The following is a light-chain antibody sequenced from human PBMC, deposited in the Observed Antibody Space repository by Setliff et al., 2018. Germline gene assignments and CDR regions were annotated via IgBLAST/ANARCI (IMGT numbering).Light chain of an antibody. CDR3: SSYEGGNNYV. CDR1: SSGVGDYNS. Sequence: QSVLTQPDSVSGSPGQSITISCTGTSSGVGDYNSVSWYQQHPGKAPKLMIYEVSKRPSGVPDRFSGSKSGNTASLTISGLQPEDEADYYCSSYEGGNNYVFGSGTKVTVL. J-gene: IGLJ1*01. V-gene: IGLV2-8*01. CDR2: EVS.